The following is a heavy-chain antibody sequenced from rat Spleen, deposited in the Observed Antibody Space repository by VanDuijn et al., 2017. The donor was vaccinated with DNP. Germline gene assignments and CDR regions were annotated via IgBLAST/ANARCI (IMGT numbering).Heavy chain of an antibody. V-gene: IGHV5-58*01. CDR2: INTDGGST. CDR1: GFTFNPYW. CDR3: ASWSPIAPISTSNY. J-gene: IGHJ2*01. Sequence: EVQLVESGGDLVQPGRSLKLSCVASGFTFNPYWMSWIRQVPGKGLAWVASINTDGGSTYYPDSVKGRFTISRDNAENTVYLRMNSLRSEDTATYYCASWSPIAPISTSNYWGQGVMVTVSS. D-gene: IGHD1-2*01.